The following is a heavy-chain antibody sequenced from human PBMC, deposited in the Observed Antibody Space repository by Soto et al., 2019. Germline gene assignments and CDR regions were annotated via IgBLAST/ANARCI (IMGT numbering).Heavy chain of an antibody. D-gene: IGHD5-12*01. J-gene: IGHJ4*02. CDR2: IYYSGST. Sequence: PSETLSLTCTVCGGSISSGDYYWSWIRQPPGKGLEWIGYIYYSGSTYYNPSLKSRVTISVDTSKNQFSLKLSSVTAADTAVYYCARDGGGYDYNYWGQGTLVTVS. V-gene: IGHV4-30-4*01. CDR1: GGSISSGDYY. CDR3: ARDGGGYDYNY.